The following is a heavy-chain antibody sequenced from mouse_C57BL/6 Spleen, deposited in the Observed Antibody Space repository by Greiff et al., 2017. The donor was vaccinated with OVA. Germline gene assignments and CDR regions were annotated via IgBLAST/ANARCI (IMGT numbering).Heavy chain of an antibody. CDR3: ARLDWDY. CDR2: ISSGGSYT. J-gene: IGHJ2*01. D-gene: IGHD4-1*01. Sequence: DVKLQESGGDLVKPGGSLKLSCAASGFTFSSYGMSWVRQTPDKRLEWVATISSGGSYTYYPDSVKGRFTISRDNAKNTLYLQMSSLKSEDTAMYYCARLDWDYWGQGTTLTVSS. V-gene: IGHV5-6*02. CDR1: GFTFSSYG.